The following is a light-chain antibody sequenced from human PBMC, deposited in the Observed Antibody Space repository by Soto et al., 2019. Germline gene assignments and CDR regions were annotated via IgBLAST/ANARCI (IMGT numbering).Light chain of an antibody. CDR2: DVS. Sequence: QSALTQPRSVSGSPGQSVTISCTGTSSDVCGYNYVSWYQQHPGKAPKLMIYDVSKRPSGVPDRFSGSESGNTASLTISGLQAEDEADYYCCSYAGSYTFGYVFGTGTKVTVL. V-gene: IGLV2-11*01. CDR3: CSYAGSYTFGYV. J-gene: IGLJ1*01. CDR1: SSDVCGYNY.